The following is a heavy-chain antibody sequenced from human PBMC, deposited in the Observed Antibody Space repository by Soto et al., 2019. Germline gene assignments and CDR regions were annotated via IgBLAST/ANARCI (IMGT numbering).Heavy chain of an antibody. CDR3: AREGLSSGYYTRAFDI. CDR2: ISNDGSNK. V-gene: IGHV3-30-3*01. Sequence: GGSLRLSCAASGFTFSSYAMHWVRQAPGKGLEWVAVISNDGSNKYYADSVKGRFTISRDNSKNTLYLQMNSLRAEDTAVYYCAREGLSSGYYTRAFDIWGQGTMVTVSS. CDR1: GFTFSSYA. D-gene: IGHD3-22*01. J-gene: IGHJ3*02.